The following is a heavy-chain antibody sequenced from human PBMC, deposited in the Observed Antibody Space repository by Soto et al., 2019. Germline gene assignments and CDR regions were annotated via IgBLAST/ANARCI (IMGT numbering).Heavy chain of an antibody. D-gene: IGHD3-22*01. CDR1: GFTFSTCG. J-gene: IGHJ6*02. CDR3: AKDPTYDTTGYYFYYGMDV. V-gene: IGHV3-30*18. CDR2: ISYDGNYK. Sequence: GGSLRLSCAASGFTFSTCGMHWVRQAPGKGLEWVALISYDGNYKYYAESVKGRFTVSRDNSKNTLFLQMNSLRADDTAVYYCAKDPTYDTTGYYFYYGMDVWGQGTTVTSP.